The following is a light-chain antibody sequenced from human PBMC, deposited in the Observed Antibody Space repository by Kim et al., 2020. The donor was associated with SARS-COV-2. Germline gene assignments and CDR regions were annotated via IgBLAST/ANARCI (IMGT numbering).Light chain of an antibody. V-gene: IGKV1-8*01. CDR1: QGISSY. CDR3: QQYYSYPWT. J-gene: IGKJ1*01. Sequence: AIRMTQSPSSFSASTGDRVTITCRASQGISSYLAWYQQKPGKAPKLLNYAASTLQSGVPSRFSGSGSGTDFTLTISCLQSEDFATYYCQQYYSYPWTFGQGTKVDIK. CDR2: AAS.